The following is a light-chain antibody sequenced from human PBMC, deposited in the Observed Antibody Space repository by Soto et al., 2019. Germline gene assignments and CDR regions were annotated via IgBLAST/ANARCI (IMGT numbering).Light chain of an antibody. J-gene: IGKJ4*01. CDR1: QSVNSH. CDR2: RAS. CDR3: HQYDSWPLT. V-gene: IGKV3-15*01. Sequence: EIVVTQSPATLSVSPGERATLSCRASQSVNSHLAWYQQKPGQAPRLLFYRASSRATGIPARFSASGSGTEFTLTISSLQSEDVAVYHCHQYDSWPLTFGGGTKVEI.